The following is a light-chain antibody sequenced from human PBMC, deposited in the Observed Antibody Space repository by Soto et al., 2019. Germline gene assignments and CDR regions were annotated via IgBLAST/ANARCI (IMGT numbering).Light chain of an antibody. CDR3: HQYIDLPRT. J-gene: IGKJ1*01. V-gene: IGKV3-11*01. CDR2: DAS. Sequence: EIVLTQSPGTLSLSPGDRAALSCRASQNVRFYLAWYQQKPGQAPRLLMYDASNRATDIPARFSSSGSGTDFPLTISSLEPEDFAVYYCHQYIDLPRTFGQGTRVEIK. CDR1: QNVRFY.